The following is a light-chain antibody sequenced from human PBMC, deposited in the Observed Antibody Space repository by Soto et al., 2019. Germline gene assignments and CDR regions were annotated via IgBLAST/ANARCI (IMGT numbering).Light chain of an antibody. CDR2: DAS. V-gene: IGKV3-20*01. CDR1: QSVTNNY. J-gene: IGKJ1*01. CDR3: QQYGTSRT. Sequence: VLTHSPGTLSLSPGEMATLSCRASQSVTNNYLGWYQQRAGLAPRLLIYDASTRTAGIPDRFTGSGSGTDFTLTISRLEPEDFAVYYCQQYGTSRTFGQGTKVDIK.